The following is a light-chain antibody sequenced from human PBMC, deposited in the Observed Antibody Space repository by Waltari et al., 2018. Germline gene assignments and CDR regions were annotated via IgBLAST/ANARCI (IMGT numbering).Light chain of an antibody. CDR1: SSDVGGYDY. Sequence: QSALTQPASVSGSPGQSIAISCTGNSSDVGGYDYGSWYQQHPGKAPKLMIYDVSNRPSGVSNRFSGSKSGNTASLTISGLQAEDEADYYCSSYTGSNTLNVFGSGTKVTVL. V-gene: IGLV2-14*03. CDR3: SSYTGSNTLNV. J-gene: IGLJ6*01. CDR2: DVS.